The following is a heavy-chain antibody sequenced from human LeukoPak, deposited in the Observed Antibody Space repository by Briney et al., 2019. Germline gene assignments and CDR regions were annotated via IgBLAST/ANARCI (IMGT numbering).Heavy chain of an antibody. CDR3: ARSIPYGTTWYGRSDY. CDR2: IKPDGTTK. CDR1: GFPFSSYS. J-gene: IGHJ4*02. D-gene: IGHD6-13*01. Sequence: GGSLRLSCAASGFPFSSYSMTWVRQAPGKGLEWVANIKPDGTTKFYVDSVKGRFTISRDNALNSLYLQMNSLRAEDTAIYYCARSIPYGTTWYGRSDYRGQGTLVTVSS. V-gene: IGHV3-7*03.